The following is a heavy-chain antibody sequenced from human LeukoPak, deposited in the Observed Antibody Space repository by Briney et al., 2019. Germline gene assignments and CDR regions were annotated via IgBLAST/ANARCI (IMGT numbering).Heavy chain of an antibody. CDR1: GFTFSAYG. CDR3: ARDKGYCSGGSCYSGKVMDV. Sequence: GGSLRLSSAASGFTFSAYGMTWVRQAPGKGLEWVSYISSSSSTIYYADSVKGRFTISRDNAKNSLYLQMNSLRAEDTAVYYCARDKGYCSGGSCYSGKVMDVWGKGTTVTVSS. J-gene: IGHJ6*03. D-gene: IGHD2-15*01. V-gene: IGHV3-48*01. CDR2: ISSSSSTI.